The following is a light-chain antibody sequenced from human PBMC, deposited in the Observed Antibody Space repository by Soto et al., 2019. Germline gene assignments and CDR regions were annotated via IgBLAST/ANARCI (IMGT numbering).Light chain of an antibody. V-gene: IGLV2-11*01. CDR1: SSDVGGYNY. CDR2: DVS. Sequence: QSALTQPRSVSGSPRQSVTISCTGTSSDVGGYNYVSWYQQNPGKAPKLMIYDVSKRPSGVPDRFSGSKSGNTASLTISGLQAEDEADYYCCSYAGSYTYVVCGGGTKLTVL. J-gene: IGLJ2*01. CDR3: CSYAGSYTYVV.